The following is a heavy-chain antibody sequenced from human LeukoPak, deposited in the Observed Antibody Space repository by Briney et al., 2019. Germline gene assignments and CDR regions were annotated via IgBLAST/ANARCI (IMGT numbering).Heavy chain of an antibody. D-gene: IGHD6-13*01. Sequence: PGGSLRLSCAASGFTFSSYPLNWVRQAPGKGLEWISYISSSSGTIYYADSVKGRFTISRDNAKNSLYLQMNSLRAEDMAVYYCARGDYTSSWYKFLDDWGQGTLVTVSS. J-gene: IGHJ4*02. V-gene: IGHV3-48*01. CDR2: ISSSSGTI. CDR1: GFTFSSYP. CDR3: ARGDYTSSWYKFLDD.